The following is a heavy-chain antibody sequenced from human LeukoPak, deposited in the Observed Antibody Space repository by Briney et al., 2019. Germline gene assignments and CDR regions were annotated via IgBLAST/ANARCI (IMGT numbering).Heavy chain of an antibody. D-gene: IGHD6-13*01. Sequence: SETLSLTCAVYGGSFSGYYWSWIRQPPGKGLEWIREINHSGSTNYNPSLKSRVTTSVDTSKNQFSLKLSSVTAADTAVYYCARGLAAGSSLCFDYWGQGTLVTVSS. CDR2: INHSGST. V-gene: IGHV4-34*01. CDR3: ARGLAAGSSLCFDY. CDR1: GGSFSGYY. J-gene: IGHJ4*02.